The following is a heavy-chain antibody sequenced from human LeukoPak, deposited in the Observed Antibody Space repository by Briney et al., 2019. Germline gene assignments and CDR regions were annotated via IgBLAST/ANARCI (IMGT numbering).Heavy chain of an antibody. CDR2: IYYSGST. D-gene: IGHD5-24*01. V-gene: IGHV4-59*01. Sequence: SETLSLSCTVSGGSISSYYWSWIRQPPGKGLEWIGYIYYSGSTNYNPSLKSRVTISVDTSKNQFSLKLSSVTAADTAVYYCARGATRYYYYYYMDVWGKGTTVTVSS. J-gene: IGHJ6*03. CDR1: GGSISSYY. CDR3: ARGATRYYYYYYMDV.